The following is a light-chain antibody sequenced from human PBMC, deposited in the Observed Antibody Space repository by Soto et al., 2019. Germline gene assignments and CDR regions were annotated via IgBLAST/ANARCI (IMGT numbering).Light chain of an antibody. CDR1: QGISSY. CDR3: QQLNSYPIT. Sequence: DIQLTQSPSFLSASVGDRVTITCRASQGISSYLAWYQQKPGKAPKLLIYAASTLHRGVPSRFSGSGSGTEFSLTISSLQPEDFATYYCQQLNSYPITFGQGTRLEIK. J-gene: IGKJ5*01. V-gene: IGKV1-9*01. CDR2: AAS.